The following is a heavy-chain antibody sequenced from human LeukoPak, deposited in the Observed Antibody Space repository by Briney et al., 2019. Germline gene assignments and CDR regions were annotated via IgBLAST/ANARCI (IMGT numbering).Heavy chain of an antibody. J-gene: IGHJ4*02. Sequence: GGSLRLSCAASGFTFSIYGMNWVRQAPGKGLEWVASIREDGSEKDYVDSVKGRFTISRDNAKNSLYLQMNSLRAEDTAVYYCARSYDYIWGTYRPFYYFDYWGQGTMVTVSS. CDR2: IREDGSEK. V-gene: IGHV3-7*01. D-gene: IGHD3-16*02. CDR3: ARSYDYIWGTYRPFYYFDY. CDR1: GFTFSIYG.